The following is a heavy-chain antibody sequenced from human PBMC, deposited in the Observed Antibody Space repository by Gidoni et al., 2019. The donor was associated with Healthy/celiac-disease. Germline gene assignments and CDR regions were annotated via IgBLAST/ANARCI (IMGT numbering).Heavy chain of an antibody. V-gene: IGHV4-34*01. D-gene: IGHD3-22*01. CDR1: GGSFSGYY. J-gene: IGHJ4*02. Sequence: QVQLQQWGAGLLKPSETLSLTCAVYGGSFSGYYWSWIRQPPGKGLEWIGEINHSGSTNYNPSLKSRVTISVEPSKNQFSLKLSSVTAADTAVYYCARHRHYYDSSGYWGYFDYWGQGTLVTVSS. CDR3: ARHRHYYDSSGYWGYFDY. CDR2: INHSGST.